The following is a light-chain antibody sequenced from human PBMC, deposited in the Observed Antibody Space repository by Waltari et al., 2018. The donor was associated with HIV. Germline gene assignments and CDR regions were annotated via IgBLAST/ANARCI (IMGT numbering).Light chain of an antibody. CDR2: EVS. J-gene: IGLJ2*01. CDR1: SSDVGGYYS. CDR3: ISPTNSNTRVA. V-gene: IGLV2-14*01. Sequence: QSALTQPASVSGSPGQSITISCTGTSSDVGGYYSVSWYQQHPGKAPTLIIYEVSIRPSGVSNRFSGSKSGNTASLTISGLQTEDEAHYYCISPTNSNTRVAFGGGTKLTVL.